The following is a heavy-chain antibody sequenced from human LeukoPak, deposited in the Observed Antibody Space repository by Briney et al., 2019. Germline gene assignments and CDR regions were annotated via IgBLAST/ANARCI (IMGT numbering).Heavy chain of an antibody. CDR2: IYYSGST. Sequence: NSSETLSLTCTVSGGSISSGGYYWSWIRQHPGKGLEWIGYIYYSGSTYYNPSLKSRVTISVDTSKNQFSLKLSSVTAADTAVYYCARDAREYCSGGSCYFVLDYWGQGTLVTVSS. CDR3: ARDAREYCSGGSCYFVLDY. J-gene: IGHJ4*02. CDR1: GGSISSGGYY. D-gene: IGHD2-15*01. V-gene: IGHV4-31*03.